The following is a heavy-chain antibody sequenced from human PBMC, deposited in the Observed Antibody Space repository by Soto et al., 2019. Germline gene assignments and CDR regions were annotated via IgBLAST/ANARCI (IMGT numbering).Heavy chain of an antibody. Sequence: SETLSHTSTVTGASISSGAYYWSWNRQNPAKDLEWIGYIYHGGHTYYNPSLKSRLAISADSFKNQFSLKLSSVTAADTAMYYCAREPYNSNVKDAFDIWGQGTVVA. CDR1: GASISSGAYY. CDR2: IYHGGHT. CDR3: AREPYNSNVKDAFDI. V-gene: IGHV4-31*03. J-gene: IGHJ3*02. D-gene: IGHD1-20*01.